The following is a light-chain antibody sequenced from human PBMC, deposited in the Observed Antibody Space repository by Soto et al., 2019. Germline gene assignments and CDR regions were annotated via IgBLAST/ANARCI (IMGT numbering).Light chain of an antibody. CDR2: GAS. J-gene: IGKJ1*01. V-gene: IGKV3-20*01. Sequence: EIVLTQSPATLSLSPWEIATLSCRASQSISNNLAWYQQKPGQAPRLLIYGASNRATGVPARFSGIGSGTDFTLTISRPEPEDFAVYYCQQYGSSGTFGQGTKVGIK. CDR3: QQYGSSGT. CDR1: QSISNN.